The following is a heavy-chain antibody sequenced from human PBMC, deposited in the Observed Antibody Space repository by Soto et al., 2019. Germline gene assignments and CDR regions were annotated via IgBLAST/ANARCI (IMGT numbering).Heavy chain of an antibody. Sequence: GGSLRLSCVVSGFSVSATSIFWVRQATGKGLEWVSLMHRGGTTDNADSVKGRFTTSRDKSKNTLYLHMNGLRVEDTAVYYCARVNTTLVDHFDCWGQGTLVTVSS. CDR3: ARVNTTLVDHFDC. V-gene: IGHV3-53*01. CDR2: MHRGGTT. J-gene: IGHJ4*02. D-gene: IGHD5-18*01. CDR1: GFSVSATS.